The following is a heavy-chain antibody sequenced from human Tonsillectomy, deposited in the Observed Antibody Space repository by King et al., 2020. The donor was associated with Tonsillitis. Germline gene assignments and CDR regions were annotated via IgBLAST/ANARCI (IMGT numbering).Heavy chain of an antibody. D-gene: IGHD3-22*01. V-gene: IGHV1-69*09. Sequence: QLVQSGAEVKKPGSSVKVSCKASGGTFSSYAISWVRQAPGQGLEWMGRIIPILGIANYAQKFQGRVTITADKSTSTAYMELSSLRSEDTAVYYCARDSAPMIVVARPAGQHWGQGTLVTVSS. CDR1: GGTFSSYA. CDR3: ARDSAPMIVVARPAGQH. J-gene: IGHJ1*01. CDR2: IIPILGIA.